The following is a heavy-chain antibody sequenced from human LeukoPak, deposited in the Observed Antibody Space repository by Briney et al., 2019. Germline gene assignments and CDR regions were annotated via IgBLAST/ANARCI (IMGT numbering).Heavy chain of an antibody. D-gene: IGHD3-10*01. V-gene: IGHV3-13*01. CDR2: IGPAGDA. Sequence: GGSLRLSCAASGFTFSNYAMHWVRQVSGEGLQWVAVIGPAGDAYYAGSVKGRFTISRENANDSLYLQMNSLRAGDTAVYYCARAVEMGSFFGLGYWGQGTLVTVSS. CDR3: ARAVEMGSFFGLGY. CDR1: GFTFSNYA. J-gene: IGHJ4*02.